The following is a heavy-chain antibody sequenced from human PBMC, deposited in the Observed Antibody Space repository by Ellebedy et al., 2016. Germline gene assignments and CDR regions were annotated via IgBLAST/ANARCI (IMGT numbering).Heavy chain of an antibody. J-gene: IGHJ4*02. CDR2: ISWNSGSI. D-gene: IGHD3-10*01. Sequence: GGSLRLSCAASGFTFDDYAMHWVRQAPGKGLEWVSGISWNSGSIGYADSVKGRFTISRDNAKNSLYLQMNSLRAEDTALYYCAKGTGSGTLPDCWGQGTLVTVSS. V-gene: IGHV3-9*01. CDR3: AKGTGSGTLPDC. CDR1: GFTFDDYA.